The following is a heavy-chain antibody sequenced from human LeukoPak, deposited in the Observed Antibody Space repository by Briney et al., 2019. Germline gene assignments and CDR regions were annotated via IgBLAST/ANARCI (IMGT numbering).Heavy chain of an antibody. J-gene: IGHJ4*02. CDR1: GGSISSGGYS. V-gene: IGHV4-30-2*01. CDR2: IYHSGST. D-gene: IGHD3-10*01. CDR3: ARAYYGSGSSYYFDY. Sequence: TLSLTCAVSGGSISSGGYSWSWIRQPPGKGLEWIGYIYHSGSTYYNPSLKSRVTISVDRSKNQFSLKLSSVTAADTAVYYCARAYYGSGSSYYFDYWGQGTLVTVSS.